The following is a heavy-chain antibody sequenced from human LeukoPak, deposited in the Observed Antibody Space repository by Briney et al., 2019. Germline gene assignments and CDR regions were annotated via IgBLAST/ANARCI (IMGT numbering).Heavy chain of an antibody. J-gene: IGHJ1*01. CDR2: IKQDGSEK. Sequence: PGGSLRLSCAASGFTLSSFSMNWVRQAPGKGLEWVATIKQDGSEKYYVDSVKGRFTIFRDDAKNSLYLQMNSLRDEDTAVYYCARGQTAAGWWGQGTQVTVSS. CDR1: GFTLSSFS. D-gene: IGHD6-13*01. CDR3: ARGQTAAGW. V-gene: IGHV3-7*01.